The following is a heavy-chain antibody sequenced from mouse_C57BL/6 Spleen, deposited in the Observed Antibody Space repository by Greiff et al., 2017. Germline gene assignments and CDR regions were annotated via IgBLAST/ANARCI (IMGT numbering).Heavy chain of an antibody. Sequence: EVHLVESGEGLVKPGGSLKLSCAASGFTFSSYAMSCVRQTPEKRLEWVAYISSGGDYIYYADTVKGRFTISRDNARNTLYLQMSSLKSEDTAMYYCTRGGGSSRYWYFDVWGTGTTVTVSS. V-gene: IGHV5-9-1*02. CDR2: ISSGGDYI. D-gene: IGHD1-1*01. J-gene: IGHJ1*03. CDR3: TRGGGSSRYWYFDV. CDR1: GFTFSSYA.